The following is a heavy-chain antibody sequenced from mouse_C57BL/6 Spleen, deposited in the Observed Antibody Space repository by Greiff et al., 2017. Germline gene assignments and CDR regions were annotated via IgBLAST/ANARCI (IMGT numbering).Heavy chain of an antibody. J-gene: IGHJ4*01. Sequence: VQLQQSGAELARPGASVKMSCKASGYTFTSYTMHWVKQRPGQGLEWIGYINPSSGYTKYNQKFKDKATLTADKSSSTAYMQLSSLTSEDSAVYYGASSTTVVARGYAMDYWGQGTSVTVSS. V-gene: IGHV1-4*01. CDR3: ASSTTVVARGYAMDY. CDR2: INPSSGYT. CDR1: GYTFTSYT. D-gene: IGHD1-1*01.